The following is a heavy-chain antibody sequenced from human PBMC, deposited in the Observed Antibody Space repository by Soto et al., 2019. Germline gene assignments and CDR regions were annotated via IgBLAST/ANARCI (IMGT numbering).Heavy chain of an antibody. CDR1: GLILSDHY. Sequence: GSLILSCAGGGLILSDHYIEWVRQAPGKGLEWVGRSRDKPQGYSTTYAASVKGRFTASRDESKNSAYLQMNRLKTEDTAVYYCVRATYFSDSSGYTRCLDYWGQGTLVTVYS. V-gene: IGHV3-72*01. CDR3: VRATYFSDSSGYTRCLDY. D-gene: IGHD3-22*01. CDR2: SRDKPQGYST. J-gene: IGHJ4*02.